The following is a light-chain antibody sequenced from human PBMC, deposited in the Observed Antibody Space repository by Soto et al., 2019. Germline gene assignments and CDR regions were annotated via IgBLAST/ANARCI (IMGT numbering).Light chain of an antibody. J-gene: IGKJ5*01. V-gene: IGKV3-20*01. CDR2: GAS. CDR3: QQSYSTPIT. CDR1: QSVSSN. Sequence: EIVLTQSPGTLSLSPVERATLSGMASQSVSSNLAWYQQKPGQAPRLLIYGASNRATGIPDRFSGSGSGTDFTLTISSLQPEDFATYYCQQSYSTPITFGQGTRLEIK.